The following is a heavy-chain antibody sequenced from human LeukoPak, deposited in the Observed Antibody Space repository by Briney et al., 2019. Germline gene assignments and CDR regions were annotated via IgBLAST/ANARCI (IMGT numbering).Heavy chain of an antibody. D-gene: IGHD1-26*01. J-gene: IGHJ4*02. CDR2: ISGDGRST. CDR3: AGEPIAPLDY. V-gene: IGHV3-23*01. Sequence: GGSLRLSCADSGFTFSSYGMSWVRQAPGKGLEWVSGISGDGRSTYYADSVKGRFTISRDNSKNTLYLQMNSLRAEDTAVYYCAGEPIAPLDYWGQGTLVTVSS. CDR1: GFTFSSYG.